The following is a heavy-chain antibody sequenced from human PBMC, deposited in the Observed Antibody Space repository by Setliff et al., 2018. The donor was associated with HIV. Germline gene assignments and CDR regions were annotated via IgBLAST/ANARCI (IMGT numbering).Heavy chain of an antibody. Sequence: LSLTCAVYGGSFSGYYWSWIRQPPGKGLEWIGEINHSGSTNYNPSLKSRVTISVDTSKNQFSLKLSSVTAADTAVYYCARGGGYTYYYDSSGYHRGPNDAFDIGGQGTMVTVSS. CDR1: GGSFSGYY. CDR3: ARGGGYTYYYDSSGYHRGPNDAFDI. J-gene: IGHJ3*02. D-gene: IGHD3-22*01. CDR2: INHSGST. V-gene: IGHV4-34*01.